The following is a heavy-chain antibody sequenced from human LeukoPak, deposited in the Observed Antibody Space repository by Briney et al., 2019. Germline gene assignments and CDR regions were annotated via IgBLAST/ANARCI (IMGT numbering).Heavy chain of an antibody. V-gene: IGHV3-53*01. CDR3: ARGPAGYN. CDR1: GFTVSSNH. Sequence: PGGSLRLSWAAAGFTVSSNHMSWVRQAPGKGLEWGSVIYSGGSTDYADSVKGRFTISRDILKNTLYLQMNSLRAEDTAVYSCARGPAGYNWGQGTLVTVSS. CDR2: IYSGGST. J-gene: IGHJ4*02. D-gene: IGHD1-1*01.